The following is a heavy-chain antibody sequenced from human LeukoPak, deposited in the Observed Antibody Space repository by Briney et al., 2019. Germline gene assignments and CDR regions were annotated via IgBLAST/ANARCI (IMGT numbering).Heavy chain of an antibody. CDR3: ARDRFDYVWGSFPPPGAFDI. V-gene: IGHV4-30-4*08. J-gene: IGHJ3*02. Sequence: SETLSLTYSVSGGSISSGDHYWSWIRQPPGKGLEWIGYIYYSGSPYYNPSLKSRVTISVDTSKNQFSLKLSSVTAADTAVYYCARDRFDYVWGSFPPPGAFDIWGQGTMVTVSS. D-gene: IGHD3-16*01. CDR1: GGSISSGDHY. CDR2: IYYSGSP.